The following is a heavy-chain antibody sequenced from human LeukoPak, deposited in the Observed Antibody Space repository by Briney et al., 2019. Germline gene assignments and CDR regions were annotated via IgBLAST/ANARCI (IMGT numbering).Heavy chain of an antibody. CDR3: ARGGSDWPPYYFDY. J-gene: IGHJ4*02. CDR1: GFTFSDYA. CDR2: ISSSSSTK. V-gene: IGHV3-48*04. Sequence: GGSLRLSCAASGFTFSDYAMNWVRQAPEKGLEWLSYISSSSSTKDYAASVKGRFTVSRDNAKNSLYLQMNSLRAEDTAVYYCARGGSDWPPYYFDYWGQGTLVTVSS. D-gene: IGHD3-9*01.